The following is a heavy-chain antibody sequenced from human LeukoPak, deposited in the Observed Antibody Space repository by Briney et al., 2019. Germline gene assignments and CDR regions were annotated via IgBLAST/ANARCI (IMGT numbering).Heavy chain of an antibody. Sequence: PSETLSLTCTVSGYSISGGYYWGWIRQPPGKGLEWIGSIYHSGSTYYNPSLKSRVTISVDTSKNHFSLKLSSVTAADTAVYYCASRLRGLLLGEYHYFDYWGQGTLVTVSS. D-gene: IGHD3-22*01. J-gene: IGHJ4*02. CDR1: GYSISGGYY. CDR3: ASRLRGLLLGEYHYFDY. CDR2: IYHSGST. V-gene: IGHV4-38-2*02.